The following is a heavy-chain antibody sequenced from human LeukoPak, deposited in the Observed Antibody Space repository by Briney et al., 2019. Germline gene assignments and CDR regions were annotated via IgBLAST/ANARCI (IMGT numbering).Heavy chain of an antibody. CDR3: ARDPAYDSSGYYYGGY. V-gene: IGHV3-21*01. J-gene: IGHJ4*02. Sequence: PGGSLRLSCEVSGFTLSSYTMNWVRQAPGEGLEWVSSISSSSSYIYYADSVKGRFTISRDNARNSLYLQMNSLRAEDTAVYYCARDPAYDSSGYYYGGYWGQGTLVTVSS. CDR2: ISSSSSYI. D-gene: IGHD3-22*01. CDR1: GFTLSSYT.